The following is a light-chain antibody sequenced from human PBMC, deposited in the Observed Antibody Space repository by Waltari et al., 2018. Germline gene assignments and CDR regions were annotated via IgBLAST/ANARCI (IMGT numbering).Light chain of an antibody. Sequence: DIRMTQSPSTLSASAGDRVIISCRASQSISKWLAWYQQKPGKAPKLLIYEASTLQSGVPSRFSGTGSGTDFTLTISSLQPDDFATYYCQQYNSYSLLTFGGVTKVEIK. V-gene: IGKV1-5*03. CDR3: QQYNSYSLLT. CDR1: QSISKW. CDR2: EAS. J-gene: IGKJ4*01.